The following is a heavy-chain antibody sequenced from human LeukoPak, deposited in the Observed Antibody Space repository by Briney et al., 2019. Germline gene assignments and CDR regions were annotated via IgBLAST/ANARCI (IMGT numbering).Heavy chain of an antibody. J-gene: IGHJ6*03. CDR3: AGACTSCYADYYYMDV. CDR1: GFTFIAYE. D-gene: IGHD2-2*01. CDR2: ISTSGSDL. Sequence: GGSLRLSCTASGFTFIAYEMNWVRQAPGKGLEWLSYISTSGSDLYYADSVKGRFTISRDNAKNSLYLQMNSLRVDDTAVYYCAGACTSCYADYYYMDVWGKGTTVTVSS. V-gene: IGHV3-48*03.